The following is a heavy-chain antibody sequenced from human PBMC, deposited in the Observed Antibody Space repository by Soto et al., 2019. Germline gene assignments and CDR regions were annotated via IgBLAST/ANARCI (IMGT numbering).Heavy chain of an antibody. CDR2: IYHSGST. J-gene: IGHJ6*03. D-gene: IGHD2-21*02. Sequence: SETLSLTCAVYGGSFSGYYWSWIRQPPGKGLEWIGEIYHSGSTNYNPSLKSRVTISVDTSKNQFSLKLSSVTAADTAVYYCARTRGDSFRYYYYMDVWGKGTTVTVSS. CDR3: ARTRGDSFRYYYYMDV. V-gene: IGHV4-34*01. CDR1: GGSFSGYY.